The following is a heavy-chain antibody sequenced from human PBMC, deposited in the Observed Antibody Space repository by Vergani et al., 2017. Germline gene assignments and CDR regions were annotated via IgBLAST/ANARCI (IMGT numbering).Heavy chain of an antibody. CDR1: GFTFSSYA. Sequence: QVQLVESGGGVVQPGRSLRLSCAASGFTFSSYAMHWVRQAPGKGLEWVAVISYDGSNKYYADSVKGRFTISRDNSKNTLYLQMNSLRAEDTAVYYCARDFLNWGSLPDYWGQGTLVTVSS. CDR2: ISYDGSNK. J-gene: IGHJ4*02. D-gene: IGHD7-27*01. V-gene: IGHV3-30-3*01. CDR3: ARDFLNWGSLPDY.